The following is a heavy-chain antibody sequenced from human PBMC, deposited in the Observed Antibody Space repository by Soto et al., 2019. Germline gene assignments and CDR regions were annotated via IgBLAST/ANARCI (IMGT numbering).Heavy chain of an antibody. D-gene: IGHD2-2*01. Sequence: PSETLSLTCAVYGGSFSGYYWSWIRQPPGKGLEWIGEINHSGSTNYDPSLKSRVTISVDTSKNQFSLKLSSVTAADTAAYYCARGERDIVVVPAAMCWFDPWGQGTLVTVSS. CDR3: ARGERDIVVVPAAMCWFDP. V-gene: IGHV4-34*01. CDR2: INHSGST. CDR1: GGSFSGYY. J-gene: IGHJ5*02.